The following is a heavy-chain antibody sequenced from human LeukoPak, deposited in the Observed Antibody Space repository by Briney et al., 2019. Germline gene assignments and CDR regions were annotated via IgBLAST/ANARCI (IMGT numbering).Heavy chain of an antibody. Sequence: ASVKVSCKASGYTFTSYGISWVRQAPGQGLEWMGWISAYNGNTNYAQKLQGRVTVTTDTSTSTAYMGLRSLRSDDTAVYYCARWWLDYDAFDIWGQGTMVTVSS. V-gene: IGHV1-18*01. CDR2: ISAYNGNT. J-gene: IGHJ3*02. CDR1: GYTFTSYG. D-gene: IGHD6-19*01. CDR3: ARWWLDYDAFDI.